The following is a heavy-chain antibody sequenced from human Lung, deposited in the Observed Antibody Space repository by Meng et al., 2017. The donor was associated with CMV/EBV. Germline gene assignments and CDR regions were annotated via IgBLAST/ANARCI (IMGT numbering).Heavy chain of an antibody. CDR2: ISSSGTYI. Sequence: GESXKISCAASGFTFSSYSMSWVRQAPGKGLEWVSSISSSGTYIYYATSVKGRFTISRDNAQNSLYLQMNSLRAEDTAVYYCASDVSPRSSAYFAIYYFYALDVXGQGXTVTVSS. CDR3: ASDVSPRSSAYFAIYYFYALDV. V-gene: IGHV3-21*01. D-gene: IGHD6-13*01. J-gene: IGHJ6*02. CDR1: GFTFSSYS.